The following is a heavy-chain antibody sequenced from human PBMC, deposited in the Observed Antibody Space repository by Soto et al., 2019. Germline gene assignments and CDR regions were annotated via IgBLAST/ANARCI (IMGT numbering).Heavy chain of an antibody. D-gene: IGHD3-16*01. CDR1: GFTFSSYA. CDR2: ISGSGGST. J-gene: IGHJ4*02. Sequence: EVQLLESGGGLVQPGGSLRLSCAASGFTFSSYAMSWVRQAPGKGLEWVSAISGSGGSTYYADSVKGRFTISRDNSKNTLYLKMNSLRAEDTAVYYCAKVRGEGHGGHPFDYWGQGTLVTVSS. CDR3: AKVRGEGHGGHPFDY. V-gene: IGHV3-23*01.